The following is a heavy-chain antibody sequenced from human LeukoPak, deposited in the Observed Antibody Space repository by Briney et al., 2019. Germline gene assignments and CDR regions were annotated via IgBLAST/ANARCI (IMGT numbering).Heavy chain of an antibody. CDR3: ARGSVGATTDYFDY. Sequence: KPSETLSLTCTVSGGSISSYYWSWIRQPPGKGLEWIGYIYYSGSTNYNPSLKSRVTISVDTSKNQFSLKLSSVTAADTAVYYCARGSVGATTDYFDYWGQGTLVTVSS. CDR2: IYYSGST. CDR1: GGSISSYY. D-gene: IGHD1-26*01. V-gene: IGHV4-59*12. J-gene: IGHJ4*02.